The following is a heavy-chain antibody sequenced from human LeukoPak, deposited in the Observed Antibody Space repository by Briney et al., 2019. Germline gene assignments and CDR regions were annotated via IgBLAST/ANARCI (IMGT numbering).Heavy chain of an antibody. CDR3: AKKWSGDYDSSGVNDAFDI. J-gene: IGHJ3*02. D-gene: IGHD3-22*01. CDR2: ISSSGSTI. V-gene: IGHV3-48*03. CDR1: GFTFSSYE. Sequence: PGGSLRLSCAASGFTFSSYEMNWVRQAPGKGLEWVSYISSSGSTIYYADSVKGRFTISRDNAKNSLYLQMNSLRAEDTAVYYCAKKWSGDYDSSGVNDAFDIWGQGTMVTVSS.